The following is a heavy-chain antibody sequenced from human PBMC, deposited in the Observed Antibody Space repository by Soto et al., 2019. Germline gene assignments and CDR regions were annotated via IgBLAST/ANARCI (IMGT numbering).Heavy chain of an antibody. CDR3: ARGIEGWYQGRYYYGMDV. CDR1: GGSVSSGSYY. CDR2: IYYSGST. J-gene: IGHJ6*02. D-gene: IGHD6-19*01. V-gene: IGHV4-61*01. Sequence: QVQLQESGPGLVKPSETLSLTCTVSGGSVSSGSYYWSWIRQPPGKGLEWIGYIYYSGSTNYNPSRKSRVSXXGXSSKNQFSLKLSSVTAADTAVYYCARGIEGWYQGRYYYGMDVWGQGTTVTVSS.